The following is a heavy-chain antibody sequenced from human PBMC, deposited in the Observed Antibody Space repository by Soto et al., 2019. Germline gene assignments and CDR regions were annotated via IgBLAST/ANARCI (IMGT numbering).Heavy chain of an antibody. J-gene: IGHJ6*03. D-gene: IGHD4-17*01. V-gene: IGHV1-18*01. Sequence: ASVKVSCKAPGYTFTSYGISWVRQAPGQGLEWMGWISAYNGNTNYAQKLQGRVTMTTDTSTSTAYMELRSLRSDDTAVYYCAREGLTTVTTVYYYYYMDVWGKGTTVTVSS. CDR3: AREGLTTVTTVYYYYYMDV. CDR1: GYTFTSYG. CDR2: ISAYNGNT.